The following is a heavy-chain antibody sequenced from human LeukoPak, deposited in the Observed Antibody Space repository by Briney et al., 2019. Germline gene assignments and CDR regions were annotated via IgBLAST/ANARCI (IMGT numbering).Heavy chain of an antibody. Sequence: PGGSLRLSCAASGFXFSSYAISWVRQAPGKGLEWVSAISGSGGSTYYADSVKGRFTISRDNSKNTLYLQMNSLRAEDTAVYYCAKAGLRAYYYDSSGYYYLDYWGQGTLVTVSS. J-gene: IGHJ4*02. D-gene: IGHD3-22*01. CDR1: GFXFSSYA. CDR3: AKAGLRAYYYDSSGYYYLDY. CDR2: ISGSGGST. V-gene: IGHV3-23*01.